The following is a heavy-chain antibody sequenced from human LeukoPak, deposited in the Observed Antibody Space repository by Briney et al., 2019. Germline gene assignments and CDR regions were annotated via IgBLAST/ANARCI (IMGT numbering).Heavy chain of an antibody. CDR1: GYSISSGHY. CDR3: ARGGRITMVRGPIRY. J-gene: IGHJ4*02. D-gene: IGHD3-10*01. Sequence: PSETLSLTCTVSGYSISSGHYWGWIRQPPGKGLEWIGSIYHSGSTYYNPSLKSRVTISVDTSKNQFSLKLSSVTAADTAVYYCARGGRITMVRGPIRYWGQGTLVTVSS. CDR2: IYHSGST. V-gene: IGHV4-38-2*02.